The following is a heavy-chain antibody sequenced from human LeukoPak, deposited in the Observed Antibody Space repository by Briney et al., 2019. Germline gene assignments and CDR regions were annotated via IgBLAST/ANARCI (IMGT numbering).Heavy chain of an antibody. V-gene: IGHV1-18*01. CDR3: ARHQYYGSGSYYSPFDY. CDR1: GYTFTSYG. J-gene: IGHJ4*02. CDR2: ISAYNGNT. Sequence: GPVKVSCKASGYTFTSYGISWVRQAPGQGLEWMGWISAYNGNTNYAQKLQGRVTMTTDTSTSTAYMELRSLRSDDTAVYYCARHQYYGSGSYYSPFDYWGQGTLVTVSS. D-gene: IGHD3-10*01.